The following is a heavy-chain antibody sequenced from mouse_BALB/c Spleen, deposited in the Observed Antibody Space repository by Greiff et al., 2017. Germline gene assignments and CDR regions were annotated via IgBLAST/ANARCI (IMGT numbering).Heavy chain of an antibody. J-gene: IGHJ3*01. Sequence: EVQLQQSGAELVRSGASVKLSCTASGFNIKDYYMHWVKQRPEQGLEWIGWIDPENGDTEYAPKFQGKATMTADTSSNTAYLQLSSLTSEDTDVCYCNAYDRYDEGFAYWGQGTLVTVSA. CDR3: NAYDRYDEGFAY. D-gene: IGHD2-14*01. V-gene: IGHV14-4*02. CDR2: IDPENGDT. CDR1: GFNIKDYY.